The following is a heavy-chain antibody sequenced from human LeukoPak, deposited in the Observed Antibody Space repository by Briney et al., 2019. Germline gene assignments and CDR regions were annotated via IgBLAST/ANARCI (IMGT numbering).Heavy chain of an antibody. CDR2: INPSGGST. Sequence: GASAKVSCKASGYTFTSYYMHWVRQAPGQGLEWMGIINPSGGSTSYAQKFQGRVTMTRDTSTSTVYMELSSLRSEDTAVYYCARDEIKSDNYYDSSGYYPYFDYWGQGNLVTVSS. CDR1: GYTFTSYY. V-gene: IGHV1-46*01. D-gene: IGHD3-22*01. CDR3: ARDEIKSDNYYDSSGYYPYFDY. J-gene: IGHJ4*02.